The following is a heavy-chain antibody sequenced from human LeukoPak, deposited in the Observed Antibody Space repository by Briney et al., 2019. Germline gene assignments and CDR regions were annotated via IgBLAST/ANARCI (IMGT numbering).Heavy chain of an antibody. D-gene: IGHD3-22*01. CDR1: GFTFSSYS. J-gene: IGHJ4*02. CDR3: AKDPLTYYYDSSGQY. Sequence: GGSLRLSCAASGFTFSSYSMNWVRQAPGKGLEWVSYISSSSSTIYYADSVKGRFTISRDNSKNTLYLQMNSLRAEDTAVYYCAKDPLTYYYDSSGQYWGQGTLVTVSS. V-gene: IGHV3-48*01. CDR2: ISSSSSTI.